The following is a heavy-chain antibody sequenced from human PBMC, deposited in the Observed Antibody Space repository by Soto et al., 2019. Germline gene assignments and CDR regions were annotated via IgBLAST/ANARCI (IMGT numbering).Heavy chain of an antibody. CDR1: GYTFTTYG. J-gene: IGHJ4*02. CDR3: VRDSGAKLSSS. CDR2: ISTYDGST. D-gene: IGHD6-13*01. Sequence: QIQLVQSGAEVKKPGASVRVSCKASGYTFTTYGITWVRQAPGQGLEWMGWISTYDGSTNYAQKLQGRVSLTTDSSTSTAYMDLRSLKSQDTAVYYCVRDSGAKLSSSWGQGTLVTVSS. V-gene: IGHV1-18*04.